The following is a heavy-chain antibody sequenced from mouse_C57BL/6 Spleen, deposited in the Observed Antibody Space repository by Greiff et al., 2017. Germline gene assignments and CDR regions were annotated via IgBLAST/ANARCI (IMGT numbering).Heavy chain of an antibody. CDR2: IYPSDSET. V-gene: IGHV1-61*01. J-gene: IGHJ2*01. D-gene: IGHD2-2*01. CDR3: AREGVTTDFDY. CDR1: GYTFTSYW. Sequence: VQLQQPGAELVRPGSSVKLSCKASGYTFTSYWMDWVKQRPGQGLEWIGNIYPSDSETPYNQKFKDKATLTVDKSSSTAYMQLSSLTSEDSAVYYCAREGVTTDFDYWGQGTTLTVSS.